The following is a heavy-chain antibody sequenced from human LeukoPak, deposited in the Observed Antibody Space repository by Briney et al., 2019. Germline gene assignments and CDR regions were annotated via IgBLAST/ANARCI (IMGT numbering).Heavy chain of an antibody. CDR2: IISTGEST. D-gene: IGHD3-22*01. V-gene: IGHV3-23*01. CDR3: AKDRPNYFGTNGHYYRRDGDF. Sequence: GGSLRLSCAASEFTFSIYAMSWVRQAPGRGLEWVASIISTGESTWYAGSVKGRFTISRDNSKYTVYLQMNSLRAEDTAIYYCAKDRPNYFGTNGHYYRRDGDFWGQGTLVTVSS. CDR1: EFTFSIYA. J-gene: IGHJ4*02.